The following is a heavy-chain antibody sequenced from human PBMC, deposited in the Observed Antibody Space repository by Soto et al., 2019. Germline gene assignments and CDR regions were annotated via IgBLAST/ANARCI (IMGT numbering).Heavy chain of an antibody. Sequence: SVKVSCKASGGTFSSYAISWVRQAPGQGLEWMGGIIPIFGTANYAQKFQGRVTITADESTSTAYMELSSLRSEDTAVYYCARWRADIVVVPAAKANWFDPWGQGTLVTVS. CDR3: ARWRADIVVVPAAKANWFDP. V-gene: IGHV1-69*13. J-gene: IGHJ5*02. D-gene: IGHD2-2*01. CDR2: IIPIFGTA. CDR1: GGTFSSYA.